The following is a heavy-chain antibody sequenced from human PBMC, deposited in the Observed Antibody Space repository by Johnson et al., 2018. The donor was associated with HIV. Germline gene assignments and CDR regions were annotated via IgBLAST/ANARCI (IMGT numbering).Heavy chain of an antibody. D-gene: IGHD2-8*01. Sequence: QLVESGGGLVQPGGSLSLSCGASGFTFSNYAMSWVRQALGKGLEWVSGVRGRGGSTSYADSVKGRFTSSRDNFNNMVHIQMSSLRVDDTALYYCASTRGGVFDVWGHGTTVTVSS. V-gene: IGHV3-23*04. CDR2: VRGRGGST. CDR3: ASTRGGVFDV. J-gene: IGHJ3*01. CDR1: GFTFSNYA.